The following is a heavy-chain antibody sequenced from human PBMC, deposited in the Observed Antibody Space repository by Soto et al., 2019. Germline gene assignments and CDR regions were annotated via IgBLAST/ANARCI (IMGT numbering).Heavy chain of an antibody. V-gene: IGHV3-74*01. CDR2: ISGDGTTT. CDR3: AIQDCTNDVCLEAAVTVGGALEY. J-gene: IGHJ4*02. D-gene: IGHD2-8*01. Sequence: EVQLVESGGGLVKPGKALRLSCAASGFTFSKYWMHWVRQAPGKGPVWVSYISGDGTTTDYADSVKGRFTISRDNAKNTLYLQIDSLRVEDTAVYYCAIQDCTNDVCLEAAVTVGGALEYWGQGAQVTVTS. CDR1: GFTFSKYW.